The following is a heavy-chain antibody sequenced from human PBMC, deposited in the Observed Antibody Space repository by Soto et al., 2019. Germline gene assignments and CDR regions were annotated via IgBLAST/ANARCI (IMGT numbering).Heavy chain of an antibody. CDR3: AGEISGYSYGYDY. J-gene: IGHJ4*02. D-gene: IGHD5-18*01. CDR2: IYYSGST. Sequence: SETLSLTCTVSGGSISSGDYYWSWIRQPPGKGLEWIGYIYYSGSTYYNPSLKSRVTISVDTSKNQFSLKLSSVTAADTTVYYCAGEISGYSYGYDYWGQGTLVTVSS. CDR1: GGSISSGDYY. V-gene: IGHV4-30-4*01.